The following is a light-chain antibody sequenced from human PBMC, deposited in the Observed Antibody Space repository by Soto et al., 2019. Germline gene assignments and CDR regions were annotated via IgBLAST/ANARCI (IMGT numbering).Light chain of an antibody. CDR2: DNN. J-gene: IGLJ1*01. Sequence: QSVLTQPPSLSAAPGQKVTISCSGSSSNIGNNYVSWYQQLPGTAPKLLIYDNNKRPSGIPDRFSGSKSGTSATLGITGLQTGDEADYYCGTWESGLGAYVFGPGTKVTVL. CDR1: SSNIGNNY. CDR3: GTWESGLGAYV. V-gene: IGLV1-51*01.